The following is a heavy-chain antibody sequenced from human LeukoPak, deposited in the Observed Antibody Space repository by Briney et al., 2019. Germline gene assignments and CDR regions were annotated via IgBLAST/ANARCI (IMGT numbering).Heavy chain of an antibody. D-gene: IGHD3-10*01. CDR1: GYTFTGYY. Sequence: ASVKVSCKASGYTFTGYYMHWVRQAPGQGLEWMGRINPSSGHTNYAQKLQGRVTMTTDTSTSTAYMELNRLRSDDTAVYYCAIWGGPYGSGSYFVDIWGQGTMVTVSS. CDR3: AIWGGPYGSGSYFVDI. V-gene: IGHV1-2*06. J-gene: IGHJ3*02. CDR2: INPSSGHT.